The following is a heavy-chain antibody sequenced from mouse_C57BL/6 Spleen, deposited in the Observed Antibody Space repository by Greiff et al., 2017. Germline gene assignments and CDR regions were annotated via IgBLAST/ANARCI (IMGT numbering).Heavy chain of an antibody. J-gene: IGHJ1*03. CDR2: ISSGGDYI. V-gene: IGHV5-9-1*02. CDR1: GFTFSSYA. CDR3: TRDLGRDRYFDV. D-gene: IGHD6-1*01. Sequence: EVKVEESGEGLVKPGGSLKLSCAASGFTFSSYAMSWVRQAPEKRLEWVAYISSGGDYIYYADTVKGRFTISRDKSRNTLYLQMSSLKSEDTALDYCTRDLGRDRYFDVWGTGTTVTVSS.